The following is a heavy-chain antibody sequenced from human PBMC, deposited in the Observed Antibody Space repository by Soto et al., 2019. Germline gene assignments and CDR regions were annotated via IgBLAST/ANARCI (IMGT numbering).Heavy chain of an antibody. CDR2: ISAHDSKT. D-gene: IGHD3-10*01. CDR1: DYTFTRSG. CDR3: ARGGVVRGNWFDP. J-gene: IGHJ5*02. V-gene: IGHV1-18*04. Sequence: QVQLVQSGAEVKKPGASVKVSCKASDYTFTRSGINWVRQAPGQGLEWMGWISAHDSKTNYAQNLQGRVTLTTDTSMSTAYMELRSLRSDDTAVYYCARGGVVRGNWFDPWGQGTLVTVSS.